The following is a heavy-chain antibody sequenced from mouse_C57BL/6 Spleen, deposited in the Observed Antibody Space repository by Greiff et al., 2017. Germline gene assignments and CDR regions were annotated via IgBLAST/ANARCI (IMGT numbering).Heavy chain of an antibody. D-gene: IGHD1-1*01. Sequence: VQLQQSGPGLVKPSQSLSLTCSVTGYSITSGYYWNWIRQFPGNKLEWMGYISYDGSNNYNPSLKNRISITRDTSKNQFFLKLNSVTTEDTATYYCARGYYYGSSHDYWGQGTTLTVSS. J-gene: IGHJ2*01. CDR2: ISYDGSN. CDR3: ARGYYYGSSHDY. CDR1: GYSITSGYY. V-gene: IGHV3-6*01.